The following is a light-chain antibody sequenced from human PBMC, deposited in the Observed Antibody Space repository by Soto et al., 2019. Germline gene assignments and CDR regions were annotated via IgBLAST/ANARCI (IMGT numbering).Light chain of an antibody. CDR1: QSINSRY. Sequence: EIVLTQSPGTLSLSPGERATISCRASQSINSRYLAWYQQKPGQAPRLLIYGASSRATGIPDRFSGSGSGTDFTFTISRLEPEDLAVYYRQQFLSSPGFTFGPWTKVDIK. CDR3: QQFLSSPGFT. CDR2: GAS. J-gene: IGKJ3*01. V-gene: IGKV3-20*01.